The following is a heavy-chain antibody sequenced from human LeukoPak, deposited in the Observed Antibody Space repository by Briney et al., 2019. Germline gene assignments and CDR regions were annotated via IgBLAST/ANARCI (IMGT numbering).Heavy chain of an antibody. CDR1: GFTFSSYW. J-gene: IGHJ4*02. CDR3: ARDHYGDYGFDY. Sequence: NPGGSLRLSCAASGFTFSSYWMSWVRQAPGKGLEWVSSISGTSGYIYYADSVKGRFTISRDNAKNSVYLQMTSLRDEDTAVYYCARDHYGDYGFDYWGQGTLVTVSS. D-gene: IGHD4-17*01. V-gene: IGHV3-21*01. CDR2: ISGTSGYI.